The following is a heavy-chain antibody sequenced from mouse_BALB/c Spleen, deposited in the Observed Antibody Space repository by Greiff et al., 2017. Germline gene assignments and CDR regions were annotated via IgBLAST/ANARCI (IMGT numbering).Heavy chain of an antibody. CDR3: ARSGGYGNYLFAY. Sequence: VQRVESGPGLVAPSQSLSITCTVSGFSLTSYGVHWVRQPPGKGLEWLGVIWAGGSTNYNSALMSRLSISKDNSKSQVFLKMNSLQTDDTAMYYCARSGGYGNYLFAYWGQGTLVTVSA. D-gene: IGHD2-1*01. J-gene: IGHJ3*01. CDR2: IWAGGST. CDR1: GFSLTSYG. V-gene: IGHV2-9*02.